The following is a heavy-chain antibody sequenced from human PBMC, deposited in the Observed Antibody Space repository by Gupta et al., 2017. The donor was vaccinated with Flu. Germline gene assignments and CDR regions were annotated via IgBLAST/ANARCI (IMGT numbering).Heavy chain of an antibody. J-gene: IGHJ6*02. CDR2: IYTSGST. Sequence: QVQLQESGPGLVKPSQTLSLTCPVSVGSISSASYYWIWFWQPARKGLEWIGRIYTSGSTNYNPSLKSRVTISVDTSKNQFSLKLSSGTAADTAVYYCATARRNNTYYDFWSGYRYYYYYYGMDVWGQGTTVTGAS. CDR1: VGSISSASYY. V-gene: IGHV4-61*02. CDR3: ATARRNNTYYDFWSGYRYYYYYYGMDV. D-gene: IGHD3-3*01.